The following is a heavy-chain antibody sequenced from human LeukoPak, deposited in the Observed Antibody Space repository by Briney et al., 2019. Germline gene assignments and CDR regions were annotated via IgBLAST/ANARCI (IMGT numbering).Heavy chain of an antibody. CDR3: ARGLGRQQLVSPFDY. CDR2: IYHSGTI. Sequence: SETLSLTCTVSGYSISSGYYWGWIRQPPGKGLEWLASIYHSGTIYYNPSLKSRVTISVDTSKNQFSQKLTSVTAADTAVYYCARGLGRQQLVSPFDYWGQGTLVTVSS. CDR1: GYSISSGYY. D-gene: IGHD6-13*01. V-gene: IGHV4-38-2*02. J-gene: IGHJ4*02.